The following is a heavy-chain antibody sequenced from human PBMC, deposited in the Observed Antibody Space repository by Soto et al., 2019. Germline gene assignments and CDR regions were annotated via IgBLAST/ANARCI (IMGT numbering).Heavy chain of an antibody. J-gene: IGHJ4*02. Sequence: SETLSLTCTVSGGSISSSSYYWGWIRQPPGKGLEWIGSIYYSGSTYYNPSLKSRVTISVDTSKNQFSLKLSSVTAADTAVYYCARTSMVRGNYFDYWGQGTLVTVSS. CDR2: IYYSGST. D-gene: IGHD3-10*01. CDR1: GGSISSSSYY. CDR3: ARTSMVRGNYFDY. V-gene: IGHV4-39*07.